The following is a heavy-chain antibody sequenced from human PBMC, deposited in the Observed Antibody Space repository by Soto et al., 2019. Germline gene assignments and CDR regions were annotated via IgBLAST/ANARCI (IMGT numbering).Heavy chain of an antibody. D-gene: IGHD2-15*01. CDR1: GFTVTDIY. CDR3: VREPRYCSGGSCSIMGDAFDI. J-gene: IGHJ3*02. V-gene: IGHV3-66*01. Sequence: EVQLVESGGGLVQPGGSLRLSCVASGFTVTDIYINWVRQAPGKGLEWVSVIYNEFTDYADSVRGRFSISTDSSKNALYLQMNSRRAGDSAVYYCVREPRYCSGGSCSIMGDAFDIWGQGTMVTVSS. CDR2: IYNEFT.